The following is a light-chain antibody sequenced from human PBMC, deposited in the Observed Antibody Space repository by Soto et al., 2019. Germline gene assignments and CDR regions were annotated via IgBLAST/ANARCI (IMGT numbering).Light chain of an antibody. Sequence: AIHLTQSPSSLSASVGDRVTISCRASQGISTLFVWYQQKPGKAPKLLIYDASTLESGVPSRFSGSGSGADFTLTISSLQPEDFATYYCQQFYDYPLTFGGGTKVEIK. V-gene: IGKV1D-13*01. CDR3: QQFYDYPLT. CDR2: DAS. J-gene: IGKJ4*01. CDR1: QGISTL.